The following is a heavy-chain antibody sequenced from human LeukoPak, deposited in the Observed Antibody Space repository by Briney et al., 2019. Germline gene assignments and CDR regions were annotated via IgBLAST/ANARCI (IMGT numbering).Heavy chain of an antibody. Sequence: SETLSLTCTVSGGSISSGSYYWSWIRQPAGKGLEWIGRIYTSGSTNYNPSLKSRVTISVDTSKNQFSLKLSSVTAADTAVYYCARAYWTGTDYYYMGVWGKGTTVTISS. J-gene: IGHJ6*03. CDR3: ARAYWTGTDYYYMGV. D-gene: IGHD1-1*01. CDR1: GGSISSGSYY. CDR2: IYTSGST. V-gene: IGHV4-61*02.